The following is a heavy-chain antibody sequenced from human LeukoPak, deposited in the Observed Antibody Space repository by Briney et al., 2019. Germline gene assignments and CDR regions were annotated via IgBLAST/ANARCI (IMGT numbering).Heavy chain of an antibody. Sequence: SETLSLTCAVYGGSFSGYYWSWLRRPPGKGREWIGEINHSGRNNYNPFLKSRVTISVDTSKNQFSLKLSSVTAADTAVYYCAREGDDYSNYFDYWGQGTLVTVSS. CDR1: GGSFSGYY. V-gene: IGHV4-34*01. J-gene: IGHJ4*02. D-gene: IGHD4-4*01. CDR3: AREGDDYSNYFDY. CDR2: INHSGRN.